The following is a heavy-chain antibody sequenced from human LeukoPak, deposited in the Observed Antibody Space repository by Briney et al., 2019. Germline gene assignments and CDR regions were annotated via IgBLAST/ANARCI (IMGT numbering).Heavy chain of an antibody. CDR3: ARDDDRAREIDY. V-gene: IGHV1-69*04. J-gene: IGHJ4*02. CDR2: IIPILNIT. D-gene: IGHD3-22*01. Sequence: AAVTVSCPASSGTLSKYAISLVRQAPGPGLEWMGRIIPILNITPYAQKFQGRVTIAADKSTSTAYMELSSLRSEDTAMYYCARDDDRAREIDYWGQGTLVTVSS. CDR1: SGTLSKYA.